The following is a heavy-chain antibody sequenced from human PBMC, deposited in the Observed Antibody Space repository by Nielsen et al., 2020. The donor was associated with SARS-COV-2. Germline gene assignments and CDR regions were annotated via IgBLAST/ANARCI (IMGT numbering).Heavy chain of an antibody. Sequence: SETLSLACAVYGGSFSGYYWSWIRQPPGKGLEWIGEINHSGSTNYNPSLKSRVTISVDTSKNQFSLKLSSVTAADTAVYYCAREGYSSGWGEDYYYYYMDVWGKGTTVTVSS. CDR3: AREGYSSGWGEDYYYYYMDV. CDR1: GGSFSGYY. V-gene: IGHV4-34*01. CDR2: INHSGST. D-gene: IGHD6-19*01. J-gene: IGHJ6*03.